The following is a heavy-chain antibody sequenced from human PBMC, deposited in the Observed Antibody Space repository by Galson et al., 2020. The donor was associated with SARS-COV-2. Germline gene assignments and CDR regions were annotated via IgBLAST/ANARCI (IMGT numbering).Heavy chain of an antibody. D-gene: IGHD6-13*01. J-gene: IGHJ4*02. Sequence: GGPLRLSCTASEFTFGDYAMSWFRQAPGKGLEWVGFIRSKAYGGTTEYAASVKGRFTISRDDSKSIAYLQMNSLKTEDTAVYYCTRALHYVSSWDGLYYWGQGTLVTVSS. CDR3: TRALHYVSSWDGLYY. CDR1: EFTFGDYA. V-gene: IGHV3-49*03. CDR2: IRSKAYGGTT.